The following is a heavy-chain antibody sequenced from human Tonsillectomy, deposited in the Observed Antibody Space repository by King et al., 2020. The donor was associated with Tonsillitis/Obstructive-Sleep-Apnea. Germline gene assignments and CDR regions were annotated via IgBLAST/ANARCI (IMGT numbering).Heavy chain of an antibody. D-gene: IGHD2-2*01. J-gene: IGHJ5*02. CDR3: ARGDHCSSTSCYLNWFDP. V-gene: IGHV4-59*01. Sequence: VQLQESGPGLVKPSETLSLTCTVSGGSISSSYWSWIRQPPGKGLEWIGFFYYSGSTNYNPSLKSGVTISVDTSKNQFSLNLSSVTAADTAIYYCARGDHCSSTSCYLNWFDPWGQGTLVTVSS. CDR1: GGSISSSY. CDR2: FYYSGST.